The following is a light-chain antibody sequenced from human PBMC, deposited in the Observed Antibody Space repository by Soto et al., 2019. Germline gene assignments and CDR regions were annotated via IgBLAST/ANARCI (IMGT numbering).Light chain of an antibody. CDR1: SSNIGAGYD. CDR3: QSYDSSLSGGV. Sequence: QLVLTQPPSVSGAPGQRVTISCTGSSSNIGAGYDVHWYQQPPGTAPKLLIYGNSNRPSGVPDRFSGSKSGTSASLAITGLRAEDEADYYCQSYDSSLSGGVFGGGTKLTVL. V-gene: IGLV1-40*01. J-gene: IGLJ3*02. CDR2: GNS.